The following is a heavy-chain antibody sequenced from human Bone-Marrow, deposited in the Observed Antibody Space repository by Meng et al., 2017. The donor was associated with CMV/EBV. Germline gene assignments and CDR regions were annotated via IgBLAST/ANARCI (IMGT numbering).Heavy chain of an antibody. CDR2: MNPNSGNT. CDR3: ARDSFSGSNRGGGHAFDI. J-gene: IGHJ3*02. Sequence: ASVKVSCKASGYTFTSYDINWVRQATGQGLEWMGWMNPNSGNTGYAQKFQGRVTITTDESTSTAYMVLSSLRSEDTAVYYWARDSFSGSNRGGGHAFDICGQGTMVTVSS. D-gene: IGHD1-26*01. CDR1: GYTFTSYD. V-gene: IGHV1-8*01.